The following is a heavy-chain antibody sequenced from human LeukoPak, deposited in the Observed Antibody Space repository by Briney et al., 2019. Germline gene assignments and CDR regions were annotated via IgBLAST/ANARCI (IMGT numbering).Heavy chain of an antibody. J-gene: IGHJ4*02. CDR2: IYSSGST. CDR3: AREGRDESSFYLSSYYFDF. Sequence: ASETLSLTCSVSGDSIRSYYWTWLRQPAGKGLQWIGRIYSSGSTDYNPSLKSRVTMSVDKSKNQFSLKLSSVTAADTAVYYCAREGRDESSFYLSSYYFDFWGQGTLVTVSS. CDR1: GDSIRSYY. D-gene: IGHD5-24*01. V-gene: IGHV4-4*07.